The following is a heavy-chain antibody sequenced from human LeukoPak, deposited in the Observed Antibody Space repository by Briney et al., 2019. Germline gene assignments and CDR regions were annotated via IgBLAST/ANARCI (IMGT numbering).Heavy chain of an antibody. Sequence: PSETLSLTCAVYGGSLSGYYWSWIRQPPGKGLEWIGEINHSGSTNYNPSLKSRVTISVDTSKNQFSLKLSSVTAADTAVYYCAREDSSGYYFDYWGQGTLVTVSS. V-gene: IGHV4-34*01. CDR2: INHSGST. J-gene: IGHJ4*02. D-gene: IGHD3-22*01. CDR1: GGSLSGYY. CDR3: AREDSSGYYFDY.